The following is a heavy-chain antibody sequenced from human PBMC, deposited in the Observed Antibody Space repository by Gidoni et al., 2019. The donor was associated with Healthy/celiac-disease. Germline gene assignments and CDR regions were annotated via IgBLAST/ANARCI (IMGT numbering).Heavy chain of an antibody. CDR2: IYWNDDK. CDR3: AHSKWGGYDGQYYFDY. CDR1: GFPLSTSGVG. J-gene: IGHJ4*02. D-gene: IGHD5-12*01. V-gene: IGHV2-5*01. Sequence: QITLKESGPTLVKPTQTLTLTCTLSGFPLSTSGVGVGWIRQPPGKALEWLALIYWNDDKRSSPSLKSRLTITKDPSKNQVVLTMTNMDPVDTATYYCAHSKWGGYDGQYYFDYWGQGTLVTVSS.